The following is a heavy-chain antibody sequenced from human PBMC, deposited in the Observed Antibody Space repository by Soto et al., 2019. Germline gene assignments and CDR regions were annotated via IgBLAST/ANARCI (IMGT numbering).Heavy chain of an antibody. Sequence: SETLSLTCAVYGGSFSGYYWSWIRQPPGKGLEWIGEINHSGSTNYNPSLKSRVTISVDTSKNQFSLKLSSVTAADTAVYYCARRLDIVATTTFDYWGQGTLVTVSS. D-gene: IGHD5-12*01. CDR1: GGSFSGYY. V-gene: IGHV4-34*01. CDR2: INHSGST. J-gene: IGHJ4*02. CDR3: ARRLDIVATTTFDY.